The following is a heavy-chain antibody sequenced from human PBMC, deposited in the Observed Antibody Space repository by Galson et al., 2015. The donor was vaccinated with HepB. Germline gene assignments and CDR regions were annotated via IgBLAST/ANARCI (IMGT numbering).Heavy chain of an antibody. CDR1: GFTFSSYA. Sequence: SLRLSCAASGFTFSSYAMSWVRQAPGKGLQWVSTISSTTYYADSVKGRFTISRDNSKNTLYLQMSSLRAEDTAVYYCAKDESSGSSLDYWGQGTLVTVSS. V-gene: IGHV3-23*01. CDR2: ISSTT. J-gene: IGHJ4*02. D-gene: IGHD1-26*01. CDR3: AKDESSGSSLDY.